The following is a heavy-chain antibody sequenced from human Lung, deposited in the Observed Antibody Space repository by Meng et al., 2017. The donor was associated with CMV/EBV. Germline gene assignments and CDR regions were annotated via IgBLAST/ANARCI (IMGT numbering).Heavy chain of an antibody. V-gene: IGHV3-74*01. CDR2: INSDGSST. J-gene: IGHJ3*02. Sequence: ESLKISXAASGFTFSSYWMHWVRQAPGKGLVWVSRINSDGSSTSYADSVKGRFTISRDNAKNTLYLQMNSLRAEETAVYYCAREQPNSDAFDIWGQGTMVTVSS. CDR3: AREQPNSDAFDI. D-gene: IGHD4-23*01. CDR1: GFTFSSYW.